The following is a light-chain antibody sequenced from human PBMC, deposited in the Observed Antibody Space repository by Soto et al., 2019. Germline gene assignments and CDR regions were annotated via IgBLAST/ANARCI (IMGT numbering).Light chain of an antibody. CDR3: SSFTDISTVL. CDR1: SSDVGAYNY. V-gene: IGLV2-14*01. Sequence: QSALTQPASVSGSPGQSITISCTGTSSDVGAYNYVSWWQHHPGKAPKLIIYEVVYRPSGISDRFSGSKSGNTASLAISGLQAEDEGDYYCSSFTDISTVLFGGGTKLTVL. CDR2: EVV. J-gene: IGLJ2*01.